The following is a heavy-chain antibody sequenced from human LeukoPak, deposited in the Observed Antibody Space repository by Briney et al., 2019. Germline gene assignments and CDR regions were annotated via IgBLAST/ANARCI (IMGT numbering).Heavy chain of an antibody. CDR1: GYTFTGYY. J-gene: IGHJ5*02. V-gene: IGHV1-2*02. D-gene: IGHD6-13*01. CDR2: INPNSGGT. CDR3: ARVIGQQQLPNWFDP. Sequence: ASVKVSCKASGYTFTGYYMHWVRQAPGQGLEWMGWINPNSGGTNYAQKFQGRVTMTRDTSISTAYMELSRLRSDDTAVYYCARVIGQQQLPNWFDPWGQGTLVTVSS.